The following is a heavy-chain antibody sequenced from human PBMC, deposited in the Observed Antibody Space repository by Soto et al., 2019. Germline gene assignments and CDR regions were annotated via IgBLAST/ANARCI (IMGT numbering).Heavy chain of an antibody. Sequence: QVQLVQSGAEVKKPGSSVKVSCKASGGTFNSYAISWVRQAPGQGLEWMGGIIPIFGTANYAQKFQGRVTITADESTSTAYMELSSLRSEDTAVYYCARGPQGVPAAINYYYGMDVWGQGTTVTVSS. D-gene: IGHD2-2*01. V-gene: IGHV1-69*01. CDR2: IIPIFGTA. J-gene: IGHJ6*02. CDR3: ARGPQGVPAAINYYYGMDV. CDR1: GGTFNSYA.